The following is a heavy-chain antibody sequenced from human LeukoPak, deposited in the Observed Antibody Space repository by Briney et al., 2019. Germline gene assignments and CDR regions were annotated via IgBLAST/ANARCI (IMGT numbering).Heavy chain of an antibody. D-gene: IGHD6-13*01. J-gene: IGHJ4*02. CDR2: ISGNGRTT. CDR1: GFTFSSYA. V-gene: IGHV3-23*01. Sequence: GGSLRLSCAASGFTFSSYAMSWVRQAPGKGLEWVSAISGNGRTTYYAESVNGRFTISRGNSKNTLYLQMNSLRAEDTAVYYCAKEGYSSSWNADFDYWGQGTLVTVSS. CDR3: AKEGYSSSWNADFDY.